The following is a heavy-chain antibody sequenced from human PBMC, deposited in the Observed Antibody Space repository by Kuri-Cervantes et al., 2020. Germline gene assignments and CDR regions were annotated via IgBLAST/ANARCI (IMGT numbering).Heavy chain of an antibody. V-gene: IGHV4-39*07. Sequence: GSLRLSCTVSGVSVSTGTYYWSWIRQPPGKGLEWIGEINHSGGTNYNPSLKSRVTISVDTSKSQFSLKLRSVTAADTAVYYCAFSNYEPRFQYRGLGTLVTVSS. D-gene: IGHD3-3*01. CDR1: GVSVSTGTYY. J-gene: IGHJ1*01. CDR3: AFSNYEPRFQY. CDR2: INHSGGT.